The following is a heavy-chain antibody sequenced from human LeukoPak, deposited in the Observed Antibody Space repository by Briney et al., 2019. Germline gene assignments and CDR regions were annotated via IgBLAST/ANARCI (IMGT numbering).Heavy chain of an antibody. J-gene: IGHJ6*03. V-gene: IGHV3-43*02. CDR1: GFTFDDYA. CDR3: AKETASQLPYYYYYYYMDV. CDR2: ISGDGGST. D-gene: IGHD2-2*01. Sequence: PGGSLRLFCAASGFTFDDYAMHWVRQAPGKGLEWVSLISGDGGSTYYADSVKGRFTISRDNSKNSPYLQMNSLRTEDTALYYCAKETASQLPYYYYYYYMDVWGKGTTVTVSS.